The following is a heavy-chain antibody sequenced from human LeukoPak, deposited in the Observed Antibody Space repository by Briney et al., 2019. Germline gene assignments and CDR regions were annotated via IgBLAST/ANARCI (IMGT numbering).Heavy chain of an antibody. J-gene: IGHJ3*02. CDR2: IIPILGIT. Sequence: GASVKVSCKASGGTFSSYAISWVRQAPGQGLEWMGRIIPILGITNYAQKFQGRVTITADKSTSTAYMEPSSLRSEDTAVYYCARDGKGLLGIWGQGTMVTVSS. CDR1: GGTFSSYA. CDR3: ARDGKGLLGI. D-gene: IGHD1-26*01. V-gene: IGHV1-69*04.